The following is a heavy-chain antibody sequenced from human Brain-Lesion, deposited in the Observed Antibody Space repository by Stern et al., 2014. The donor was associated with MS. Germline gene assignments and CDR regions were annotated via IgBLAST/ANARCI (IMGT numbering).Heavy chain of an antibody. CDR1: GGSINTNNYY. CDR2: IYSSGST. CDR3: ARTGDDFGDYSLSY. Sequence: VQLVESGPGLVKPSETLSLTCTVSGGSINTNNYYWGWLRQPPGKGLEWIGNIYSSGSTFYSPSLKSRVTMSVDPSQNPFSLKLSSVTAADTAVYYCARTGDDFGDYSLSYWGQGTLVTVSS. V-gene: IGHV4-39*01. D-gene: IGHD4-17*01. J-gene: IGHJ4*02.